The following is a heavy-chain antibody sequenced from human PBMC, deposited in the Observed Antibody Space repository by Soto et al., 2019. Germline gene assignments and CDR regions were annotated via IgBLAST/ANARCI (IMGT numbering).Heavy chain of an antibody. Sequence: ASVKVSCKASGYTFTSYDINWVRQATGQGLEWMGWMNPNSGNTGYAQKFQGRVTMTRNTSISTAYMELSSLRSEDTAVYYCARLYENYYDSSGYYLEDYYYGMDVWGQGTTVTVSS. D-gene: IGHD3-22*01. V-gene: IGHV1-8*01. J-gene: IGHJ6*02. CDR3: ARLYENYYDSSGYYLEDYYYGMDV. CDR1: GYTFTSYD. CDR2: MNPNSGNT.